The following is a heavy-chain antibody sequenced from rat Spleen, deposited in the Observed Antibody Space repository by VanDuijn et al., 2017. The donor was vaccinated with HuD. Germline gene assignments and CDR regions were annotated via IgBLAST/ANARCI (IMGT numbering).Heavy chain of an antibody. CDR3: ARRHYGYTDYFDY. Sequence: EVQLVESGGGLVQPGRSLKFSCAASGFTFSDYYMAWVRQAPKKGLEWVASISYDGHTTYYRDSVKGRFTISRDIAKSTLYLQMDSLGSEDTATYYCARRHYGYTDYFDYWGQGVMVTVSS. V-gene: IGHV5-7*01. J-gene: IGHJ2*01. CDR2: ISYDGHTT. CDR1: GFTFSDYY. D-gene: IGHD1-11*01.